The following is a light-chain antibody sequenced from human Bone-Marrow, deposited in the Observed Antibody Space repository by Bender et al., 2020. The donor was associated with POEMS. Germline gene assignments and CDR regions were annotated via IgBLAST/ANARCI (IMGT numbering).Light chain of an antibody. J-gene: IGLJ3*02. CDR2: DVT. CDR1: SSDVGSYNA. V-gene: IGLV2-23*02. CDR3: CSYAGRRTWM. Sequence: QSALTQPASVSGSPGQSITISCSGTSSDVGSYNAVSWYQQHPGKAPKLMIYDVTKRASGGSHRFSGSKSGNTASLTISGLQAEDEAAYYCCSYAGRRTWMFGGGTKVTVL.